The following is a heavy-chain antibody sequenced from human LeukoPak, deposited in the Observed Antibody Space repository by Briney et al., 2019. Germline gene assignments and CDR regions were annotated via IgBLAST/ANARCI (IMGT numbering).Heavy chain of an antibody. CDR3: ARLVYDSRGYYFDY. CDR1: GVSISTYY. D-gene: IGHD3-22*01. CDR2: IRYSGSA. V-gene: IGHV4-59*08. Sequence: KPSETLSLTCTASGVSISTYYWSWVRQPPGKGLEWIGYIRYSGSANYNPSLRSRVTISIDTSKNQFSLKLSSVTAADTAVYHCARLVYDSRGYYFDYWGQGTLVTVSS. J-gene: IGHJ4*02.